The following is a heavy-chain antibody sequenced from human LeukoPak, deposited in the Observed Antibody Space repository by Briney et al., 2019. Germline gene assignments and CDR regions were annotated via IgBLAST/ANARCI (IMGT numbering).Heavy chain of an antibody. J-gene: IGHJ4*02. Sequence: GGTPRLSCAASGFTFSSYGMSWVRQAPGKGLEWVSGISGSGGSTYYADSVKGRFTISRDNSKNTLYLQMNSLRVEDTAVYYCAKAQDGSSWYFDYWGQGTLVTVSS. CDR1: GFTFSSYG. CDR2: ISGSGGST. CDR3: AKAQDGSSWYFDY. D-gene: IGHD6-13*01. V-gene: IGHV3-23*01.